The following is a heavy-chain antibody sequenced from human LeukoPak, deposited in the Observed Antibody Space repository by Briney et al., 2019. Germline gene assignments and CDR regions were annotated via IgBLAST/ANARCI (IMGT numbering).Heavy chain of an antibody. V-gene: IGHV4-31*03. Sequence: SQTLSLTCTVSGGSLSSGDYCWTWIRQHPGRGLEWIGFIYYSGNTYYNPSLKSRVTISIDTSKNQFSLKLSSVTAADTAVYYCATTRAHQFDYWGQGTLVTVPS. CDR1: GGSLSSGDYC. D-gene: IGHD4-11*01. J-gene: IGHJ4*02. CDR2: IYYSGNT. CDR3: ATTRAHQFDY.